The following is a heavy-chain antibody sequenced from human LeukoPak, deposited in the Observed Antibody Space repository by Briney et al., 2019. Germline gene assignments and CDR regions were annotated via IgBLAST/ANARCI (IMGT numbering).Heavy chain of an antibody. J-gene: IGHJ5*02. Sequence: GGSLRLSCAASGFIFSDYYMSWMRQALGKGLEWLSYIDGSSSRTNYADSVKGRFTISRDNVKNSLCLQMNSLRAEDTAVYFCARRGTDYCTPSSCHPNWFAPWDQGTQVTVSS. CDR2: IDGSSSRT. V-gene: IGHV3-11*03. CDR3: ARRGTDYCTPSSCHPNWFAP. D-gene: IGHD4-11*01. CDR1: GFIFSDYY.